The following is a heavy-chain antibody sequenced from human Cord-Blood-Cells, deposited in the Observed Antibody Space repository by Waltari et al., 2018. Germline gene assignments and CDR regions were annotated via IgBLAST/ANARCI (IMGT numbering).Heavy chain of an antibody. CDR3: ARTLGNAVAFDI. CDR1: GGSISSYY. V-gene: IGHV4-59*08. D-gene: IGHD7-27*01. CDR2: IYYSGST. J-gene: IGHJ3*02. Sequence: QVQLQESGPGLVKPSETLSLTCTVSGGSISSYYWSWIRQPPGKGLEWIGYIYYSGSTNYNPSLKSRGTISVDTSKNQFSLKLSSVTAADTAVYYCARTLGNAVAFDIWGQGTMVTVSS.